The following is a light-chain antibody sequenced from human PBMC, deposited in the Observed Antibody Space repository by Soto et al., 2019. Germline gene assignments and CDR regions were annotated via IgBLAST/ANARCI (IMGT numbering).Light chain of an antibody. J-gene: IGLJ3*02. CDR1: SSNIGAGYH. CDR3: QSYDSSLSGSVV. CDR2: GNS. V-gene: IGLV1-40*01. Sequence: QSVLTQPPSVSGAPGQRVTISCTGSSSNIGAGYHVHWYQQLPGTAPKLLLYGNSNRPSGVPDRFSGSKSGTSASLAITGLQAEDEADYYCQSYDSSLSGSVVFGGGTKLTVL.